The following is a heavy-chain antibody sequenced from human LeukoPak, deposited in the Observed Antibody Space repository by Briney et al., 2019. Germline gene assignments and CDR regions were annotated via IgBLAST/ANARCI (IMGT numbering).Heavy chain of an antibody. CDR2: ISWNSGTI. CDR3: AKDNRRHYTSGPNPDSLH. D-gene: IGHD6-19*01. V-gene: IGHV3-9*01. CDR1: GFIFNNYA. Sequence: GGSLRLSCAGSGFIFNNYAMHWVRQPPGKGLEWVSGISWNSGTIDYADSVRGRFTISRDNAKNSLYLQMDSLRVEDTALYYCAKDNRRHYTSGPNPDSLHWGQGALVTVSS. J-gene: IGHJ4*02.